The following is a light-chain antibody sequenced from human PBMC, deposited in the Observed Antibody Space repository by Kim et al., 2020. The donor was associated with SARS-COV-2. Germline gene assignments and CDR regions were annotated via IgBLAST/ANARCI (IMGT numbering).Light chain of an antibody. CDR3: GTWDSSLRGV. CDR1: SSNIGNNY. J-gene: IGLJ1*01. V-gene: IGLV1-51*01. CDR2: DNN. Sequence: PGQKVTNSCSGSSSNIGNNYVSWYQQRPGTAPKLLIYDNNKRPSGIPDRFSGSKSGTSATLGITGLQTGDEADYYCGTWDSSLRGVFGTGTKVTVL.